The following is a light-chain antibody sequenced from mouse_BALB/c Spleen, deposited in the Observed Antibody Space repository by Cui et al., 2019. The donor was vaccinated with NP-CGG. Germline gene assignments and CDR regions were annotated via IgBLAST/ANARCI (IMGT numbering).Light chain of an antibody. CDR3: ALWYSNHWV. CDR2: NTN. J-gene: IGLJ1*01. CDR1: TGAVTTSNY. Sequence: QAVVTQESALTTSPGETVTLTCRSSTGAVTTSNYVNGVQEKPDHLFTGLIGNTNNRTPGVPARFSGSLIGDKAALTITGAQTEDEAIYFCALWYSNHWVFGGGTKLTVL. V-gene: IGLV1*01.